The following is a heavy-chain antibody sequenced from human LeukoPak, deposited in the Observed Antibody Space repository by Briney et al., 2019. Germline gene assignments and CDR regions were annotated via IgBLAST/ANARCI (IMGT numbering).Heavy chain of an antibody. D-gene: IGHD2-2*01. J-gene: IGHJ5*02. V-gene: IGHV1-18*01. CDR1: GYTFTSYG. Sequence: ASVKVSCKASGYTFTSYGISWVRQAPGQGLEWMGWISAYNGNTNYAQKLQGRVTMTTDTSTSTAYMELRSLRSDDTAVYYCAVGPRGGICSSTSCYSGSSHNWFDPWGQGTLVTVSS. CDR2: ISAYNGNT. CDR3: AVGPRGGICSSTSCYSGSSHNWFDP.